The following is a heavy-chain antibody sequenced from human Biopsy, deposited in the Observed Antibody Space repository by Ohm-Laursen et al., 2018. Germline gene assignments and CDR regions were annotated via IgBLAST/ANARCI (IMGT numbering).Heavy chain of an antibody. J-gene: IGHJ6*02. CDR3: ARDTRWSPYHMDV. Sequence: GSLRLSCPASGFPFSDYYMRWIRQAPGKGLEWVSYISSGGTTIYYADSVKGRFTISRDNAKNSLYLQMNSLRADDTAVYYCARDTRWSPYHMDVWGQGTTVTVSS. CDR1: GFPFSDYY. D-gene: IGHD4-23*01. V-gene: IGHV3-11*01. CDR2: ISSGGTTI.